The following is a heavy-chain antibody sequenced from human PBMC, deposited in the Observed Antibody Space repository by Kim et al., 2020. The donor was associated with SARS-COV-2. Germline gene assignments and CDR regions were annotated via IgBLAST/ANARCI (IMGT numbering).Heavy chain of an antibody. J-gene: IGHJ4*02. CDR1: SASISSAF. Sequence: SETLSLTCTVSSASISSAFWSWIRQPPGKSLEWIGYIFHDGKTNYNPSLQSRVTVSVDTSKNQFSLNWSSVTAADTAVYYCVRGGGLYDSWGQGTLVTVSS. V-gene: IGHV4-59*12. D-gene: IGHD3-10*01. CDR2: IFHDGKT. CDR3: VRGGGLYDS.